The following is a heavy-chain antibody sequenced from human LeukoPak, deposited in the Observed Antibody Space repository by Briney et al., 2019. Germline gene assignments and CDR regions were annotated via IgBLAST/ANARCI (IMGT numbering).Heavy chain of an antibody. D-gene: IGHD3-22*01. CDR3: ARLLDYDSSGYPDTFDF. Sequence: SETLSLTCTVSAGSISPNYWSWIRQPPGKGLDWIGYIYYTGSTNYNPSLKSRVTISIDTSKSHFSLKLSSLTAADTALYYCARLLDYDSSGYPDTFDFWGQGTMVTVSS. V-gene: IGHV4-59*01. CDR1: AGSISPNY. CDR2: IYYTGST. J-gene: IGHJ3*01.